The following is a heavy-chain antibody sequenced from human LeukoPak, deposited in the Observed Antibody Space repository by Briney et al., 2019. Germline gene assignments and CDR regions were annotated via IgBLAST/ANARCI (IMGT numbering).Heavy chain of an antibody. V-gene: IGHV1-2*02. Sequence: ASVKVSCKASGYTFSGYYMHWVRQAPGQGLEWMGWLSPKSGAIKYAQKFQGRVTLTRDLSLNTAYMELSSLTSDDTAVYYCARDTYGGSYFPLPYWGQGALVTVSS. J-gene: IGHJ4*02. CDR2: LSPKSGAI. CDR1: GYTFSGYY. D-gene: IGHD1-26*01. CDR3: ARDTYGGSYFPLPY.